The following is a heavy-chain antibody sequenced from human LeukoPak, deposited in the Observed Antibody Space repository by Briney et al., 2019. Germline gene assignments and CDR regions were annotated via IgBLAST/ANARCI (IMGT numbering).Heavy chain of an antibody. CDR2: ISGSGGST. J-gene: IGHJ4*02. D-gene: IGHD3-22*01. CDR3: AKDRKRYYYDSSGYDY. Sequence: TGGSLRLSCAASGFTFSSYAMSWVRQAPGKGLEWVSAISGSGGSTYYADSVKGRFTISRDNSKNTLYLQMNSLRAEDAAVYYCAKDRKRYYYDSSGYDYWGQGTLVTVSS. CDR1: GFTFSSYA. V-gene: IGHV3-23*01.